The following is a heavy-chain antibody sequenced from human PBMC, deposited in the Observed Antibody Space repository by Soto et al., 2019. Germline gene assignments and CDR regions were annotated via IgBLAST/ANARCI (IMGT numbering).Heavy chain of an antibody. CDR2: IKQDGSEK. CDR1: GFTFSTYW. Sequence: GGSLRLSXAVSGFTFSTYWMSWVRQAPGKGLEWVANIKQDGSEKYYVDSVKGRFTISRDNAKNSLYLLMNSLRAEDTAVFYCARGMVYDTADIIRYYYYVMDVWGQGTTVTVSS. V-gene: IGHV3-7*01. D-gene: IGHD2-8*01. J-gene: IGHJ6*02. CDR3: ARGMVYDTADIIRYYYYVMDV.